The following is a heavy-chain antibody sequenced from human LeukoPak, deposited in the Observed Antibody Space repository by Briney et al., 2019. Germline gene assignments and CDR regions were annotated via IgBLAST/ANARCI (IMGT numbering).Heavy chain of an antibody. D-gene: IGHD3-10*02. CDR3: ARFRNVRLGSDAYYFDY. CDR1: GVTFSNYA. J-gene: IGHJ4*02. V-gene: IGHV3-30*04. CDR2: ISFDGTIK. Sequence: GGSLRLSCSASGVTFSNYAMHWVRQAPGKGLEWVSAISFDGTIKYYADSVKGRSTISRDNPNNTLYLQVNSLRPEDTAVYYCARFRNVRLGSDAYYFDYWGQGTLVTVSS.